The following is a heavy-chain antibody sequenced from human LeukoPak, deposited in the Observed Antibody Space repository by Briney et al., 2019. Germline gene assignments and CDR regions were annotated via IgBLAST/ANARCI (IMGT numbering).Heavy chain of an antibody. CDR2: IRNSGSAI. V-gene: IGHV3-48*03. Sequence: GGSLRLSCVASGFNFNTYDMNWVRQAPGKGLEWIAFIRNSGSAIYYADSVKARFTISRNNAKNSLYLQMNSLRGDDTAVYYGMRADSWGRRTLVTVSS. CDR1: GFNFNTYD. J-gene: IGHJ4*02. CDR3: MRADS.